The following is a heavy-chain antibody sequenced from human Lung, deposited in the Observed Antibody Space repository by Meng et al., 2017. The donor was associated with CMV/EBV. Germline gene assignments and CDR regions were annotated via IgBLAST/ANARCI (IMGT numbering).Heavy chain of an antibody. Sequence: GGSLRLSCAASGFTFSNYKMNWVRQAPGQGLELVSSISDGSGYIYYADSVKGRFTIFRDNAENSRYLRMISLKAEDTAVYYCARFLVAGSGLGYWGQGTLVTVSS. CDR1: GFTFSNYK. J-gene: IGHJ4*02. D-gene: IGHD6-19*01. CDR2: ISDGSGYI. V-gene: IGHV3-21*01. CDR3: ARFLVAGSGLGY.